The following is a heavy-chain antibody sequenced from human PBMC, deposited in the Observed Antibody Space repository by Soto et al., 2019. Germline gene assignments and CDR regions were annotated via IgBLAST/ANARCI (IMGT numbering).Heavy chain of an antibody. CDR1: GLTISSASYY. J-gene: IGHJ5*02. CDR3: VRTARQGAVAPHWFDR. V-gene: IGHV4-30-4*01. CDR2: VYYTGST. Sequence: PSETLSLTCSVSGLTISSASYYWSWIRQHPGKGLEWIGYVYYTGSTYYNPSLMSRLTISVDTSKNQFSLKLTSVTAAETAVYYCVRTARQGAVAPHWFDRWGQGTQVTVSS. D-gene: IGHD2-21*02.